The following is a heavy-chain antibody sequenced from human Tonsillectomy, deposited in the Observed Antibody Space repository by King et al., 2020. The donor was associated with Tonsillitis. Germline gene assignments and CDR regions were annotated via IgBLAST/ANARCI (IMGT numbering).Heavy chain of an antibody. CDR2: IYPSGST. V-gene: IGHV4-61*02. CDR3: ATSSSSTIYYYYHYMDV. J-gene: IGHJ6*03. Sequence: VPLQESGPGLVKPSQTLSLTCTVSGGSISSGRYYWSWIRQPAGKGLEWIGHIYPSGSTNYNPSLESRVTMSLDTSKNQFSLKLSSVTAADTALYYCATSSSSTIYYYYHYMDVWGKGTTVTVSS. D-gene: IGHD6-6*01. CDR1: GGSISSGRYY.